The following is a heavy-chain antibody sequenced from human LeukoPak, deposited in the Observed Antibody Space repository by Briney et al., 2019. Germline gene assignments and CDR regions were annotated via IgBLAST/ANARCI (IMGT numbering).Heavy chain of an antibody. D-gene: IGHD6-13*01. V-gene: IGHV1-69*13. J-gene: IGHJ4*02. CDR2: IIPIFGTA. CDR1: GGTFSRYA. Sequence: ASVTVTYKASGGTFSRYALSWVRQAPGQGLEWMGGIIPIFGTANYAQKFQGRVTITADESTSTAYMELSSLRSEDTAVYYCARVEYSSSCKTFDYWGRGTLVTVSS. CDR3: ARVEYSSSCKTFDY.